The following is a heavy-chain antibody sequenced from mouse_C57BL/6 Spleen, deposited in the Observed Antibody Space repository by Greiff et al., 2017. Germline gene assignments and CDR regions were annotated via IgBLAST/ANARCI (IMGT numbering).Heavy chain of an antibody. J-gene: IGHJ3*01. CDR1: GYSITSGYY. CDR3: ARDDDYWFAY. D-gene: IGHD2-4*01. V-gene: IGHV3-6*01. Sequence: ESGPGLVKPSQSLSLTCSVTGYSITSGYYWNWIRQFPGNKLEWMGYISYDGSNNYNPSLKNRISITRDTSKNQFFLKLNSVTTEDTATYYCARDDDYWFAYWGQGTLVTVSA. CDR2: ISYDGSN.